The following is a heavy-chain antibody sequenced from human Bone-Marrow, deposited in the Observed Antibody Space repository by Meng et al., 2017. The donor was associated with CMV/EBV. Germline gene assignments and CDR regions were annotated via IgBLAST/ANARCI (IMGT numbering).Heavy chain of an antibody. J-gene: IGHJ6*02. CDR3: ARDPGGYYDFWSGYYPTLYYYYGMDV. Sequence: ASVKVSCKASGYIFTSYYMHWVRQAPGQGLEWMGIINPSGGSTSYAQKLQGRVTMTTDTSTSTAYMELRSLRSDDTAVYYCARDPGGYYDFWSGYYPTLYYYYGMDVWGQGTTVTVSS. CDR2: INPSGGST. CDR1: GYIFTSYY. D-gene: IGHD3-3*01. V-gene: IGHV1-46*01.